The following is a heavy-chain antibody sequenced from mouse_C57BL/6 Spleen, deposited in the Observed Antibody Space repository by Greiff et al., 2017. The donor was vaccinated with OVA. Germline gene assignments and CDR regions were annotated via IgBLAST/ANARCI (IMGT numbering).Heavy chain of an antibody. CDR2: ISYSGST. V-gene: IGHV3-1*01. Sequence: EVQLQQSGPGMVKPSQSLSLTCTVTGYSITSGYDWHWIRHFPGNKLEWMGYISYSGSTNYNPSLKSRISITHDTSKNHFFLKLNSVTTEDTATYYCARGSNYFDYWGQGTTLTVSS. CDR3: ARGSNYFDY. CDR1: GYSITSGYD. J-gene: IGHJ2*01. D-gene: IGHD1-1*01.